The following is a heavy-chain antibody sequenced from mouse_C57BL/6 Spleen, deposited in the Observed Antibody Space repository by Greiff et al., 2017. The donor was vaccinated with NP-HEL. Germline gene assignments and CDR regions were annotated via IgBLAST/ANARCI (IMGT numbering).Heavy chain of an antibody. Sequence: EVQGVESGGGLVQPGGSLSLSCAASGFTFTDYYMSWVRQPPGKALEWLGFIRNKANGYTTESSASVKGRFTISSDNSQSILYLQMNALGAEDSATYYCSRYILYYSVFDDWGKGTTLTVSS. V-gene: IGHV7-3*01. J-gene: IGHJ2*01. CDR3: SRYILYYSVFDD. CDR2: IRNKANGYTT. D-gene: IGHD2-12*01. CDR1: GFTFTDYY.